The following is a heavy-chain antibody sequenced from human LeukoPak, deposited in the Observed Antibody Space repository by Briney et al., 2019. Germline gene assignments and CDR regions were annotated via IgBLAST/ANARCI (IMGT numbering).Heavy chain of an antibody. V-gene: IGHV1-18*01. CDR2: ISAYNGNT. D-gene: IGHD3-9*01. CDR3: ARQGPHPKPDYYDILTGYSNWGFDI. Sequence: ASVKVSCKASGYTFTCYGTSWVRQAPGQGLEWMGWISAYNGNTNYAQKLQGRVTMTTDTSTSTAYMELRSLRSDDTAVYYCARQGPHPKPDYYDILTGYSNWGFDIWGQGTMVTVSS. CDR1: GYTFTCYG. J-gene: IGHJ3*02.